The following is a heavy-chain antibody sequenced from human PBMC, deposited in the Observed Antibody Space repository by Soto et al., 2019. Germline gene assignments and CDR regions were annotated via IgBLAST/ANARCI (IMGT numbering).Heavy chain of an antibody. CDR3: ARGRKTIFAVVTANLEYDY. V-gene: IGHV4-59*01. J-gene: IGHJ4*02. CDR1: GGSISSYY. CDR2: IYYSGST. D-gene: IGHD2-21*02. Sequence: SETLSLTCTVSGGSISSYYWSWIRQPPGKGLEWIGYIYYSGSTNYNPSLKSRITISVDTSKNQFSLKLSSVTAADTAVYYCARGRKTIFAVVTANLEYDYWGQGTLVTVSS.